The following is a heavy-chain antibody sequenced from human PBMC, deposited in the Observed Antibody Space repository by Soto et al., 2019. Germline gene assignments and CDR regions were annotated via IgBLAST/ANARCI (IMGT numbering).Heavy chain of an antibody. CDR3: ARGLSYYDSSGYYYVHYFDY. CDR1: GGSVSSGSYY. V-gene: IGHV4-61*01. D-gene: IGHD3-22*01. CDR2: IYYSGST. J-gene: IGHJ4*02. Sequence: SETLSLTCTVSGGSVSSGSYYWSWIRQPPGKGLEWIGYIYYSGSTYYNPSLKSRVTISVDTSKNQFSLKLSSVTAADTAVYYCARGLSYYDSSGYYYVHYFDYWGQGTLVTVSS.